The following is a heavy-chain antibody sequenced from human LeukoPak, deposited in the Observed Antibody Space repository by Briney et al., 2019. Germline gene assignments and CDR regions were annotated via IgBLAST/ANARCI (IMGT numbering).Heavy chain of an antibody. CDR2: INAGNGNT. D-gene: IGHD6-19*01. CDR3: ARARPIIAVAGTYYFDY. CDR1: GYTFTSYA. V-gene: IGHV1-3*01. J-gene: IGHJ4*02. Sequence: ASVKVSCKASGYTFTSYAMHWVRQAPGQRLEWMGWINAGNGNTKYSQKFQGRVTITRDTSASTAYMELSSLRSEDTAVYYCARARPIIAVAGTYYFDYWGQGTLVTVSS.